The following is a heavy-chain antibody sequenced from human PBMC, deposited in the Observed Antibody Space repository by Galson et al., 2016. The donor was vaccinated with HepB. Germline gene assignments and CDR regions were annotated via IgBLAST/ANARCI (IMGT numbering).Heavy chain of an antibody. J-gene: IGHJ5*02. CDR2: TYYRSTWSN. CDR1: GDSVSSNTAA. V-gene: IGHV6-1*01. Sequence: CAISGDSVSSNTAAWNWIRQTPSRGPEWLGRTYYRSTWSNDYAVSGKSRITINRDTSKNQFSLQLTSVTPEDTAVYYCARGVLGPAGDWFAPWGQGTPVTVSS. CDR3: ARGVLGPAGDWFAP. D-gene: IGHD2/OR15-2a*01.